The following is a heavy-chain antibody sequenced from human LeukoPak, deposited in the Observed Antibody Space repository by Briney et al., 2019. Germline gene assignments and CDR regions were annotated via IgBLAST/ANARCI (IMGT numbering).Heavy chain of an antibody. CDR3: ARLDYYGSGSYLSDDY. CDR2: IYYSGST. D-gene: IGHD3-10*01. Sequence: SETLSLTCIVSGGSISRSNYYWGWIRQPPGKGLEWIVYIYYSGSTYYNPSLKSRVTISVDTSKNQFSLKLSSVTAADTAVYYCARLDYYGSGSYLSDDYWGQGTLVTVSS. V-gene: IGHV4-30-4*08. J-gene: IGHJ4*02. CDR1: GGSISRSNYY.